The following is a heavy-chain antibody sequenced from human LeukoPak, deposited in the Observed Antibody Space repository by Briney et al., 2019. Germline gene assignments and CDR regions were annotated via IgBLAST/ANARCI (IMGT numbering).Heavy chain of an antibody. CDR3: ARDLRDSSGYWTFDS. V-gene: IGHV4-59*01. CDR1: GGSISTYY. CDR2: IYYSGIT. J-gene: IGHJ4*02. D-gene: IGHD3-22*01. Sequence: SETPSLTRTVAGGSISTYYWNWIRQPPGKGLEWIGYIYYSGITNYNPSLKSRVTISVDTSKNQFSLKLSSVTAADTAVYYCARDLRDSSGYWTFDSWGQGTLVTVSS.